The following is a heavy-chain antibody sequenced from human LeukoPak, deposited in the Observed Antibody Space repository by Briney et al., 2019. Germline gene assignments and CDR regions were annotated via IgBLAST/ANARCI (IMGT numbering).Heavy chain of an antibody. J-gene: IGHJ5*02. CDR1: GYILTDLA. CDR2: LDPEDGET. Sequence: ASVKVSCKVSGYILTDLAIHWVRQAPGKGLEWMGGLDPEDGETIYAQRFQGRVTMTEDRSTDTAYMELSSLRSEDTAVYYCAKSYSSGWNNWFDPWGQGTLVTVSS. CDR3: AKSYSSGWNNWFDP. V-gene: IGHV1-24*01. D-gene: IGHD6-19*01.